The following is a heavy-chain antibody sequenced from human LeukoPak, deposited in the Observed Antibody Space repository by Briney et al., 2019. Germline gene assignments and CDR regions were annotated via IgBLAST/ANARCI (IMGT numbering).Heavy chain of an antibody. CDR3: ARSGLSRFGF. CDR2: FSGSGGST. V-gene: IGHV3-23*01. J-gene: IGHJ4*02. CDR1: GFIVSSNY. D-gene: IGHD2/OR15-2a*01. Sequence: GSLRLSCAASGFIVSSNYMSWVRQAPGKGLQWVSAFSGSGGSTYYADSVKGRFTISRDNSRNTLYLQMDSLRAEDTAVYYCARSGLSRFGFWGQGTLVTVSS.